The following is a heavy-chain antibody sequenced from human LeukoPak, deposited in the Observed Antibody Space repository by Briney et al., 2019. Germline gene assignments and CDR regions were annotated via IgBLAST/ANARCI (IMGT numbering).Heavy chain of an antibody. CDR3: ARERPNYGDFDY. CDR1: GGSISSGDYY. D-gene: IGHD4-17*01. V-gene: IGHV4-30-4*08. J-gene: IGHJ4*02. CDR2: IYYSGST. Sequence: SQTLSLTCTVSGGSISSGDYYWSWIRQPPGKGLEWIGYIYYSGSTYYNPSLKSRVTISVDTSKNQFSLKLSSVTAADTAVYYCARERPNYGDFDYWGQGTLVTASS.